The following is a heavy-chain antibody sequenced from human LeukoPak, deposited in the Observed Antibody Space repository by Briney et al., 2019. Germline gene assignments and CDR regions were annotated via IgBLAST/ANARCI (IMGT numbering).Heavy chain of an antibody. CDR1: GGSISSSSYY. Sequence: SETLSLTCTVSGGSISSSSYYWGWIRQPPGKGLEWIGSIYYSGSTYYNPSLKSRVTISVDTSKNQFSLKLSSVTAADTAVYYCARSGYCSSTSCRHWYFDLWGRGTLVTVSS. J-gene: IGHJ2*01. CDR2: IYYSGST. V-gene: IGHV4-39*01. CDR3: ARSGYCSSTSCRHWYFDL. D-gene: IGHD2-2*03.